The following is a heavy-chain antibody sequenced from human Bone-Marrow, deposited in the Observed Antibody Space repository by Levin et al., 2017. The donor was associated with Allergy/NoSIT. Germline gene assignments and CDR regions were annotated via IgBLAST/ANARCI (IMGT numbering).Heavy chain of an antibody. V-gene: IGHV5-51*01. D-gene: IGHD6-19*01. CDR1: GYSFIAYW. CDR2: IYPGDSDT. CDR3: AISIEWQWRPTGFDP. Sequence: GESLKISCKTSGYSFIAYWIAWVRQKPGKGLEWMGIIYPGDSDTRYSPSFQGQVTMSVDTSINTAYLEWSRLNVSDTAIYYCAISIEWQWRPTGFDPWGQGTLVTVSS. J-gene: IGHJ5*02.